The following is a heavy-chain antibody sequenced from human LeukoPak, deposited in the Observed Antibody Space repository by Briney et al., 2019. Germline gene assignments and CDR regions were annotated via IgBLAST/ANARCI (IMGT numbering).Heavy chain of an antibody. V-gene: IGHV3-53*01. CDR1: GFPVSSNY. CDR2: IYSGGST. CDR3: ARGLGYYDSSGSRD. J-gene: IGHJ4*02. Sequence: GGSLRLSCAASGFPVSSNYMSWVRQAPGKGLEWVSVIYSGGSTYYADSVKGRFTISRGNSKNTLYLQMNSLRAEDTAVYYCARGLGYYDSSGSRDWGQGTLVTVSS. D-gene: IGHD3-22*01.